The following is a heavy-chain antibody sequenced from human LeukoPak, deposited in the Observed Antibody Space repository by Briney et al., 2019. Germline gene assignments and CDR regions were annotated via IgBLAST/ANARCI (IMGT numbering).Heavy chain of an antibody. J-gene: IGHJ4*02. Sequence: PGGSLRLSCAASGFTFSSYAMSWVRQAPGKGLEWVSAISGSGGSTYYAGSVKGRFTISRDNSKNTLYLQMNSLRAEDTAVYYCAKDDRITGTRGFVDYWGQGTLVTVSS. CDR1: GFTFSSYA. CDR3: AKDDRITGTRGFVDY. V-gene: IGHV3-23*01. D-gene: IGHD1-20*01. CDR2: ISGSGGST.